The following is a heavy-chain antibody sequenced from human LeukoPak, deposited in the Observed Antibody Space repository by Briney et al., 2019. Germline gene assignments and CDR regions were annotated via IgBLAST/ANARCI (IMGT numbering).Heavy chain of an antibody. D-gene: IGHD4-23*01. V-gene: IGHV3-23*01. CDR3: AKFIWGKQTTVVTPANYFDY. CDR1: GFTFSSYA. J-gene: IGHJ4*02. CDR2: ISGSGGST. Sequence: GGSLRLSCAASGFTFSSYAMRWVRQAPGKALEWVSDISGSGGSTYYADSVKGRFTISRDNSKNTLYLQMNSLRAEDTAVYYCAKFIWGKQTTVVTPANYFDYWGQGSLVTVSS.